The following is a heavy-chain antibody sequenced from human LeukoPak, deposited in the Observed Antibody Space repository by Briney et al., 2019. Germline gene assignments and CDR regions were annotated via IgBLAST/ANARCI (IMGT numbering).Heavy chain of an antibody. D-gene: IGHD5-18*01. CDR2: IYTSGST. CDR1: GGSISSGFYY. V-gene: IGHV4-61*02. Sequence: SETLSLTCTVSGGSISSGFYYWSWIRQPAGKGLEWIGRIYTSGSTNYNPSLKSRISISVDTSKNQFSLKLSSVTAADTAVYYCARALRPDTYYFDYWGQGTLVTVSS. CDR3: ARALRPDTYYFDY. J-gene: IGHJ4*02.